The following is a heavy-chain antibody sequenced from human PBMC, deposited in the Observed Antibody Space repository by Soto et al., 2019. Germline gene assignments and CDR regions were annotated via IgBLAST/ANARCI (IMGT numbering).Heavy chain of an antibody. CDR1: GFTFGDYA. D-gene: IGHD1-7*01. J-gene: IGHJ4*02. Sequence: SLRLSCTASGFTFGDYAMSWVRQAPGKGLEWVGFIRSKAYGGTTEYAASVKGRFTISRDDSKSIAYLQMNSLKTEDTAVYYCTRVELRNGKIDWGQGTLVTVSS. CDR2: IRSKAYGGTT. CDR3: TRVELRNGKID. V-gene: IGHV3-49*04.